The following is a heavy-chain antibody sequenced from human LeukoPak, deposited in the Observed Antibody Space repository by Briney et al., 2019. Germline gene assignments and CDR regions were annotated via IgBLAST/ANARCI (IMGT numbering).Heavy chain of an antibody. Sequence: SGGSLRLSCAASGFTFDDYAMHWVRQAPGKGLEWVSGISWNSGSIGYADSVKGRFTISRDNAKNSLYLQMNSLRAEDTALYYCAKEGSGWFDYWGQGTLVTVSS. CDR1: GFTFDDYA. CDR2: ISWNSGSI. J-gene: IGHJ4*02. V-gene: IGHV3-9*01. D-gene: IGHD6-19*01. CDR3: AKEGSGWFDY.